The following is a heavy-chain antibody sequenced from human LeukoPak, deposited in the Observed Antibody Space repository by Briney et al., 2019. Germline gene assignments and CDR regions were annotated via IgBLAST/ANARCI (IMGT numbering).Heavy chain of an antibody. CDR1: GGSISSGGYY. V-gene: IGHV4-30-2*01. J-gene: IGHJ4*02. D-gene: IGHD4-17*01. Sequence: SETLSLTCTVSGGSISSGGYYWSWIRQPPGKGLEWIGYIYHSGGTYYNPSLKSRVTISVDRSKNQFSLKLSSVTAADTAVYYCARGGGYGDYFYWGQGTLVTVSS. CDR2: IYHSGGT. CDR3: ARGGGYGDYFY.